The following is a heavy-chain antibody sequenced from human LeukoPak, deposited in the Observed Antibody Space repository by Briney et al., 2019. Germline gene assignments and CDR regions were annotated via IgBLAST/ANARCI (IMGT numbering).Heavy chain of an antibody. CDR1: GGSISSSSYY. CDR2: IYYSGST. D-gene: IGHD2-2*01. Sequence: SETLSLTCTVSGGSISSSSYYWGWIRQPPGKGLEWIGSIYYSGSTYYSPSLKSRVTISVDTSKNQFSLKLSSVTAADTAVYYCARQGLSGYCSSTSCPVPFDYWGQGTLVTVSS. J-gene: IGHJ4*02. CDR3: ARQGLSGYCSSTSCPVPFDY. V-gene: IGHV4-39*01.